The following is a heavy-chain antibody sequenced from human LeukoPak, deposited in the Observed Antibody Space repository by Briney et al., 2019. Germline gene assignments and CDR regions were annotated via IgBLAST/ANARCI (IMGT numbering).Heavy chain of an antibody. D-gene: IGHD2-15*01. V-gene: IGHV3-74*03. Sequence: GGSLRLSCAASGFFFSNYGMHWVRQAPGKGLVWVSRVNSDGRFTKYADSVKGRSTISRDNAKNTLYLQMNSLRAEDTAVYYCARELGYCSGASCYFKYYGMDVWGQGTTVTVFS. CDR1: GFFFSNYG. CDR2: VNSDGRFT. J-gene: IGHJ6*02. CDR3: ARELGYCSGASCYFKYYGMDV.